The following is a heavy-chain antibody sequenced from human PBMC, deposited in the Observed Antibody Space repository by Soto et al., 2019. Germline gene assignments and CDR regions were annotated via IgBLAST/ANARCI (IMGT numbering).Heavy chain of an antibody. J-gene: IGHJ4*02. CDR2: IYWDDDK. CDR1: GFSLSTSGVG. D-gene: IGHD3-10*01. CDR3: AHSPGSGDYDY. Sequence: QITLKESGPTLVKPTQTLTLTCTFSGFSLSTSGVGVGWIRQPPGKALEWLALIYWDDDKRYSPSLKSRLTITKYTSKSQGALTMTNMNPVDTATYYCAHSPGSGDYDYRGQGTLVTVSS. V-gene: IGHV2-5*02.